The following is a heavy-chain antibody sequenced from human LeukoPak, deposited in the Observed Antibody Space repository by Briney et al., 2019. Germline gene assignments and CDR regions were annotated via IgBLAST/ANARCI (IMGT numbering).Heavy chain of an antibody. J-gene: IGHJ4*02. CDR3: ARGGWLGKPQRVDY. V-gene: IGHV3-23*01. D-gene: IGHD6-19*01. Sequence: GGSLRLSCAASGLAFSNYAMSWVRQAPGKGLEWVSVISGSGGSTYNADSVKGRFTISRDNSKNTLYLQMNSLRAEDTAVYYCARGGWLGKPQRVDYWGQGTLVTVSS. CDR1: GLAFSNYA. CDR2: ISGSGGST.